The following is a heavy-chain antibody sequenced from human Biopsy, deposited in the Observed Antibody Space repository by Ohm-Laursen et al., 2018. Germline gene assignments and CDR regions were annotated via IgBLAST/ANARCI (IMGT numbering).Heavy chain of an antibody. CDR3: GRSYGIMAAPVHL. D-gene: IGHD3-16*01. Sequence: SLRPSCSASGFTFSNYQMSWIRQTPGKGLEWVSHISGGGSTIFHADSVKGRFTISRDDAKGSLYLQMTNLRAEDTAVYYCGRSYGIMAAPVHLWGQGTLVTVSS. J-gene: IGHJ4*01. V-gene: IGHV3-11*01. CDR2: ISGGGSTI. CDR1: GFTFSNYQ.